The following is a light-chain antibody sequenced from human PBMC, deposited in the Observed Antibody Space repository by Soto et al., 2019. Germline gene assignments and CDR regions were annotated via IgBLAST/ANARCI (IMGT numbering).Light chain of an antibody. CDR1: FSNIGSNY. J-gene: IGLJ1*01. V-gene: IGLV1-47*02. CDR2: SNN. Sequence: QSVLTQPPSVSGTPGQRVTISCSGRFSNIGSNYVYWYQQLPGTAPKLLISSNNQRPSGVPDRFSGSKSGTSASLAISGLRSEDEADYYCATWDDSLSGYVFGTATKLTVL. CDR3: ATWDDSLSGYV.